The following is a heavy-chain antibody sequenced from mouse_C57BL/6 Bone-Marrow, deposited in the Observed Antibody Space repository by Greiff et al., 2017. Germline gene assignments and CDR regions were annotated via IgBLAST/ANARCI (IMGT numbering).Heavy chain of an antibody. V-gene: IGHV10-3*01. CDR1: GFTFNTYA. CDR2: IRSKSSNYAT. CDR3: VSEDYDGAWFAY. D-gene: IGHD2-4*01. J-gene: IGHJ3*01. Sequence: EVQRVESGGGLVQPKGSLKLSCAASGFTFNTYAMHWVRQAPGNGLEWVARIRSKSSNYATYYADSVKNRFTISRDDSQSMLYLQMNNLKTEDTAMYYCVSEDYDGAWFAYWGQGTLVTVSA.